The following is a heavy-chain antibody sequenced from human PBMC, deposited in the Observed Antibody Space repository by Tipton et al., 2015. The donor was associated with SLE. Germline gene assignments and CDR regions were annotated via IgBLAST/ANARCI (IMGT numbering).Heavy chain of an antibody. CDR2: INTGGGT. CDR1: GGSITSSSYF. J-gene: IGHJ6*03. CDR3: VRGPWAYYYYMDV. Sequence: QLVQSGAEVKPSETLSLTCTVSGGSITSSSYFWGWIRQSPGKGLEWIGNINTGGGTYRNPSLMSRVTISVDPSKTQFSLIVTSVTAADTAVYYCVRGPWAYYYYMDVWGKGTKVTVSS. D-gene: IGHD7-27*01. V-gene: IGHV4-39*07.